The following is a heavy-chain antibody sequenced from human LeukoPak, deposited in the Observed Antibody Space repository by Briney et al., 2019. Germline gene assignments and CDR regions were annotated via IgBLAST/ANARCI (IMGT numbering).Heavy chain of an antibody. CDR2: IYPGDSDT. V-gene: IGHV5-51*01. CDR1: GYSFTSHW. J-gene: IGHJ4*02. CDR3: ARPPSGYSGYDSYFDY. Sequence: GESLKISCKGSGYSFTSHWIGWVRQMPGKGLEWMGIIYPGDSDTRYSPSFQGQVTISADKSISTAYLQWSSLKASDTAMYYCARPPSGYSGYDSYFDYWGQGTLVTVSS. D-gene: IGHD5-12*01.